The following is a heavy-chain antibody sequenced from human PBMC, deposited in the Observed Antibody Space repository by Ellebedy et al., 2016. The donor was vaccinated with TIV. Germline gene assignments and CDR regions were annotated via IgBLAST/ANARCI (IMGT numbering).Heavy chain of an antibody. D-gene: IGHD6-19*01. Sequence: PGGSLRLSCAASGFMFSSYGMTWVRQAPGKGLEWVSAISSDAKYKHYADSVKGRFTISRDNAKNSLYLQMSSLRVEDTAVYYCASDPRPGWDAFDIWGQGTMVTVSS. CDR1: GFMFSSYG. J-gene: IGHJ3*02. V-gene: IGHV3-21*01. CDR2: ISSDAKYK. CDR3: ASDPRPGWDAFDI.